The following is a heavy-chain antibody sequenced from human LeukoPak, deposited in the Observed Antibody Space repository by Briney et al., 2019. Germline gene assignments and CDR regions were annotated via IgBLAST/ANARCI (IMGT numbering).Heavy chain of an antibody. Sequence: PSETLSLTCNVSGGSISSSSYYWGWIRQPPGKALEWIGSIYYNGSTSYNPSLKSRVTMSVDTSKNQFSLRLSSVTAADTAFYYCARQSIAARGYYYYLDVWGKGTTVTVSS. CDR1: GGSISSSSYY. D-gene: IGHD6-6*01. V-gene: IGHV4-39*01. CDR3: ARQSIAARGYYYYLDV. CDR2: IYYNGST. J-gene: IGHJ6*03.